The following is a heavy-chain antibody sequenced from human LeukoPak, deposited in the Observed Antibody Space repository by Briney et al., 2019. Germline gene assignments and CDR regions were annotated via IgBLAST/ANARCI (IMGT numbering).Heavy chain of an antibody. CDR2: IYYSGST. Sequence: PSETLSLTCTVSGGSISSYYWSWIRQPPGKGLEWIGYIYYSGSTNYNPSLKSRVTISVDTSKNQFSLKLSSVTAADTAVYYCARGTFSTYGVPLKYWGQGTLVTVSS. CDR1: GGSISSYY. J-gene: IGHJ4*02. V-gene: IGHV4-59*08. D-gene: IGHD4-17*01. CDR3: ARGTFSTYGVPLKY.